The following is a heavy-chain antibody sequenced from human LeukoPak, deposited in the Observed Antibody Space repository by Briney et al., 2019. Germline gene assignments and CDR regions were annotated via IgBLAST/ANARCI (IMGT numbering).Heavy chain of an antibody. CDR3: ARDVLIAAAGITDY. D-gene: IGHD6-13*01. J-gene: IGHJ4*02. V-gene: IGHV3-7*01. CDR1: GFTFSSYW. CDR2: IKQDGSEK. Sequence: PGGSLRLSCAASGFTFSSYWMSWVRQAPGKGLEWVANIKQDGSEKYYVDSVKGRFTISRDNAKNSLYLQMNSLRAEDTAVYYCARDVLIAAAGITDYWGQGTLVTVSS.